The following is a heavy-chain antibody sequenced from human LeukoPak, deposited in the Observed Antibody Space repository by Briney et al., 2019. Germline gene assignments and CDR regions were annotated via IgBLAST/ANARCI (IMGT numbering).Heavy chain of an antibody. Sequence: GGSLRLSCAASGFTFSSYSMNWVRQAPGKGLEWVSSISSSSSYIYYADSVKGRFTISRDNAKNSLYLQMSSLRAEDTAVYYCARVYSSGRYFDYWGQGTLVTVSS. D-gene: IGHD6-19*01. CDR2: ISSSSSYI. V-gene: IGHV3-21*01. CDR3: ARVYSSGRYFDY. CDR1: GFTFSSYS. J-gene: IGHJ4*02.